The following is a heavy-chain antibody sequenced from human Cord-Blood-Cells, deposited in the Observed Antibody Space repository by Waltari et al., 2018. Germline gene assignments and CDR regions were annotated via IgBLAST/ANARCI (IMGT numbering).Heavy chain of an antibody. D-gene: IGHD3-3*01. CDR3: ARGVWSGYYTM. V-gene: IGHV4-38-2*02. J-gene: IGHJ4*02. CDR1: GYSISSGYY. Sequence: QVQLQESGPGLVKPSETLSLTCTVSGYSISSGYYWGWIRQPPGKGLEWIGSIYHSGSTYYNPSLKSRVTISVDTSKNQFSLKPSSVTAADTAVYYCARGVWSGYYTMWGQGTLVTVSS. CDR2: IYHSGST.